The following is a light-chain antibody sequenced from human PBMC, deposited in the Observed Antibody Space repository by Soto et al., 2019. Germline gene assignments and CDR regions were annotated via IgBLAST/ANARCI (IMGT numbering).Light chain of an antibody. Sequence: QAVVTQSPSASASLGASVKLTCTLSSGHSSYAIAWHQQQPEKGPRYLMKLNSDGSHSKGDGIPDRFSGPSSGAERYLTISSLQSEDEADYYCQTWGTGMGVFGGGTKLTVL. CDR2: LNSDGSH. J-gene: IGLJ3*02. CDR3: QTWGTGMGV. CDR1: SGHSSYA. V-gene: IGLV4-69*01.